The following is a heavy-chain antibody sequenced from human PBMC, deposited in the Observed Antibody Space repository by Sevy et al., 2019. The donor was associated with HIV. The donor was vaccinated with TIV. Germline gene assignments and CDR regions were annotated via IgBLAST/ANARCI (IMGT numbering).Heavy chain of an antibody. D-gene: IGHD6-13*01. CDR2: TYYRSKWYN. J-gene: IGHJ4*02. CDR1: GDSVSSNSAT. CDR3: ARIEYSSTWYFDY. Sequence: KQSQTLSLTCAISGDSVSSNSATWSWIRQSPSRGLEWLGRTYYRSKWYNDYAVSVKSRITINPDTSKNQFSLQLNSVTPEDTAVYYCARIEYSSTWYFDYWGQGTLVTVS. V-gene: IGHV6-1*01.